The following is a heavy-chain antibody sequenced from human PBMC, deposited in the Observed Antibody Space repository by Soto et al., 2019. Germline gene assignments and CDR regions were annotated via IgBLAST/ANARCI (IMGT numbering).Heavy chain of an antibody. J-gene: IGHJ4*02. CDR3: AKERSKKEGNIHFDY. V-gene: IGHV3-30*18. D-gene: IGHD4-4*01. CDR2: ISYDGSNK. Sequence: QVQLVESGGGVVQPGRSLRLSCAASGFTFSSYGMHWVRQAPGKGLEWVAVISYDGSNKYYADSVKGRFTISRDNSKNTLYLQMNSLRAEDTAVYYCAKERSKKEGNIHFDYWGQGTLVTVSS. CDR1: GFTFSSYG.